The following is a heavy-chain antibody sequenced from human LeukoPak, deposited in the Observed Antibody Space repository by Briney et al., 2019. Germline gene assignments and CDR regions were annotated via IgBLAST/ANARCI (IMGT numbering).Heavy chain of an antibody. V-gene: IGHV3-53*01. D-gene: IGHD5-24*01. CDR1: GSTVSSNF. J-gene: IGHJ3*02. Sequence: GGSLRLSCAVSGSTVSSNFMSWVRQTPGKGLEWVSVIYSDGNAYYADSVRGRFTISRDNSKNTLYLQMNSLRAEDTAVYYCARVKRDGFNSDAFDIWGQGTMVTVSS. CDR2: IYSDGNA. CDR3: ARVKRDGFNSDAFDI.